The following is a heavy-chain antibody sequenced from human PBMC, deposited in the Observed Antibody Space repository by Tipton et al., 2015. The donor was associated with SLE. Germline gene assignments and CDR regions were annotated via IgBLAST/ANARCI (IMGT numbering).Heavy chain of an antibody. D-gene: IGHD2/OR15-2a*01. V-gene: IGHV4-59*11. Sequence: LRLSCTVSGDFISSRYWNWIRQPPGKGLEWIGYVYYSGSTNYNPSLMSRVTISVDTSKNQFSLKLTSVTAADTAVYYCATARNIFDTFDIWAQGTMVTVSS. CDR2: VYYSGST. J-gene: IGHJ3*02. CDR3: ATARNIFDTFDI. CDR1: GDFISSRY.